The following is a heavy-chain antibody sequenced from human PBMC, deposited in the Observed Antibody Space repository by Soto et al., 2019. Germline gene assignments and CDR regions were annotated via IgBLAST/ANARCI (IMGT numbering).Heavy chain of an antibody. V-gene: IGHV1-69*01. CDR3: ARDLEPSSGFDY. J-gene: IGHJ4*02. CDR2: FIPIFGTA. CDR1: VGTFSSYA. D-gene: IGHD6-25*01. Sequence: QVQLVQSGAEVKKPGSSVKVSCKASVGTFSSYAISWVRQAPGQGLEWMGVFIPIFGTANYEQKFQGRVTITADESTSTAYMELSSLRSEDTAVYYCARDLEPSSGFDYWGQGTLVTVSS.